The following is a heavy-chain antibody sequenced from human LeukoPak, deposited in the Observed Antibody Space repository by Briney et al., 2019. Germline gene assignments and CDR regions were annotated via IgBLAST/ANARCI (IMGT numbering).Heavy chain of an antibody. V-gene: IGHV3-30-3*01. Sequence: PGRSLRLSCAASGFTFSSYAMHWVRQAPGKGLEWVAVISYDGSNKYYADSVKGRFTISGDNSKNTLYLQMNSLRAEDTAVYYCAREGYSYGYETLNYFDFWGQGTLVTVSS. CDR2: ISYDGSNK. CDR1: GFTFSSYA. J-gene: IGHJ4*02. D-gene: IGHD5-18*01. CDR3: AREGYSYGYETLNYFDF.